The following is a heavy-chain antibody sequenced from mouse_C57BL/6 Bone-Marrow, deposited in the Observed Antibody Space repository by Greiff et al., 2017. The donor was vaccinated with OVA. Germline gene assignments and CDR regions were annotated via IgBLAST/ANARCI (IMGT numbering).Heavy chain of an antibody. V-gene: IGHV5-16*01. Sequence: EVMLVESEGGLVQPGSSMKLSCTASGFTFSDYYMAWVRQVPEKGLEWVANINYDGSSTYYLDSLKSRFIISRDNAKNILYLQMSSLKSEDTATYYCAREDYGSYYYAMDYWGQGTSVTVSS. J-gene: IGHJ4*01. CDR2: INYDGSST. CDR3: AREDYGSYYYAMDY. CDR1: GFTFSDYY. D-gene: IGHD1-1*01.